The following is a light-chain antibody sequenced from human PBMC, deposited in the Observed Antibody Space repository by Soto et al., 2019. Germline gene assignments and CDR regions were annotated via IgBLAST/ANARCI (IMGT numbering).Light chain of an antibody. V-gene: IGKV2-28*01. J-gene: IGKJ4*01. CDR3: MQALQTPLT. CDR2: LVS. Sequence: DIVMTQSPLSLPVTPGEPASISCRSSQSLLHSNEYTYLDWYLQKPGLPPQLLIYLVSNRASGVPDRFSGSGSGTDFTLKISRVEAEDVGVYYCMQALQTPLTFGGGTKVEI. CDR1: QSLLHSNEYTY.